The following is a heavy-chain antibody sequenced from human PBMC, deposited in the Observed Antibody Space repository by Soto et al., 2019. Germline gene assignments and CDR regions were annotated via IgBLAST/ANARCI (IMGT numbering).Heavy chain of an antibody. CDR1: GHSFTNYW. CDR2: IYPEDSET. V-gene: IGHV5-51*01. CDR3: ARLDSGSYPYYYYYGMDV. D-gene: IGHD1-26*01. J-gene: IGHJ6*02. Sequence: GESLKISCKGSGHSFTNYWIGWVRQMPGKDLEWIGIIYPEDSETRYSPSFQGLVTISADNSISTAYLQWSSLKASDTAMYYCARLDSGSYPYYYYYGMDVWGQGTTVTVSS.